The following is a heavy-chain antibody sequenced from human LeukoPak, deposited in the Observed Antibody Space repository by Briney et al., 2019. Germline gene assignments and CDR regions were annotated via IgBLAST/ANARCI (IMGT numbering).Heavy chain of an antibody. CDR1: GGTFSSYA. V-gene: IGHV1-69*13. CDR2: IIPIFGTA. CDR3: ARVQGDNYGDYALEVAGGYFDY. D-gene: IGHD4-17*01. J-gene: IGHJ4*02. Sequence: ASVNVSCKASGGTFSSYAISWVRQAPGQGLEWMGGIIPIFGTANYAQKFQGRVTITADESTSTAYMELSSLRSEDTAVYYCARVQGDNYGDYALEVAGGYFDYWGQGTLVTVSS.